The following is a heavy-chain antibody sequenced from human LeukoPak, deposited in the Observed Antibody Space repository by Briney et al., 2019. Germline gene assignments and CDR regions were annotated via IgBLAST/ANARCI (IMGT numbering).Heavy chain of an antibody. V-gene: IGHV3-48*01. Sequence: SLRLSCAASGFTFSSHNMNWVRQAPGKGLEWISFINFKSEDIRYADSVEGRFIISRDNARKSLYLHMNSLRAEDTAVYYCARDKDYASDMWGQGTMVTVAS. CDR3: ARDKDYASDM. D-gene: IGHD4-11*01. CDR1: GFTFSSHN. CDR2: INFKSEDI. J-gene: IGHJ3*02.